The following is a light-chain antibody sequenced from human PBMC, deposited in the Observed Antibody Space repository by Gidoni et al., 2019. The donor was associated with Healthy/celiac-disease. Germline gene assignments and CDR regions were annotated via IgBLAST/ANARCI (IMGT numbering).Light chain of an antibody. CDR3: QQLNSYPVL. Sequence: DIQLTQSPSFLSASVGDRVTITCRASQGISSYLAWYQQKPGKAPKLLIYAASTLQSGVPSRFRGSGSGTEFTLTISSLQPEDFATYYCQQLNSYPVLFGPGTKVDIK. J-gene: IGKJ3*01. CDR2: AAS. V-gene: IGKV1-9*01. CDR1: QGISSY.